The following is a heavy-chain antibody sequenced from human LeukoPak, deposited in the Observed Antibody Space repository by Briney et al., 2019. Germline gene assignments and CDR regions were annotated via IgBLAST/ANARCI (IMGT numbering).Heavy chain of an antibody. Sequence: GGSLRLSCAASGFTFSHYSMNWVRQAPGKGLEWVSSISSSSSYIYYADSVKGRFTISRDNAKNTLYLQMNSLRAEDTAEYYCASPTYYYDSSGYTGQGYGMDVWGQGTTVTVSS. V-gene: IGHV3-21*01. D-gene: IGHD3-22*01. J-gene: IGHJ6*02. CDR2: ISSSSSYI. CDR1: GFTFSHYS. CDR3: ASPTYYYDSSGYTGQGYGMDV.